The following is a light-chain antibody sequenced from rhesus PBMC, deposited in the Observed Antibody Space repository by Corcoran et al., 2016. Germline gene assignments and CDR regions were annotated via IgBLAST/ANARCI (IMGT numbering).Light chain of an antibody. J-gene: IGKJ3*01. CDR2: AAS. Sequence: DIQMTQSPSSLSASVGDRVTITCRASENVNNYLHWYQQKPGKAPKLLIYAASTLQIGVPSRFSGSGSGTDYTFTISSLQPEDVATYYCQHSYGTPFTFGPGTKLDIK. CDR1: ENVNNY. CDR3: QHSYGTPFT. V-gene: IGKV1-74*01.